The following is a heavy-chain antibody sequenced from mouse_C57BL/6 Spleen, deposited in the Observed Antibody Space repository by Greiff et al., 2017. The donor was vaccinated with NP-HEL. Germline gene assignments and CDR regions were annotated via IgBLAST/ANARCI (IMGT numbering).Heavy chain of an antibody. V-gene: IGHV5-16*01. CDR3: ARAEYYYGSSHFAY. CDR1: GFTFSDYY. D-gene: IGHD1-1*01. CDR2: INYDGSST. J-gene: IGHJ3*01. Sequence: EVQLVESEGGLVQPGSSMKLSCTASGFTFSDYYMAWVRQVPEKGLEWVANINYDGSSTYYLDSLKSRFIISRDNAKNILYLQMSSLKSEDTATYYCARAEYYYGSSHFAYWGQGTLVTVSA.